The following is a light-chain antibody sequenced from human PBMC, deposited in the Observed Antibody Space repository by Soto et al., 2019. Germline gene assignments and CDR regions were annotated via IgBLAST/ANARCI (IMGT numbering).Light chain of an antibody. CDR3: RQSLT. Sequence: DIQLTQSPSTLSASVGDRVTITCRASQSISSWLAWYHQKPAKAPKLLIYKATSLGTWVLSSLSGSGSGRAFTLTISSLQPDEFATYYCRQSLTFGLGTKVDIK. CDR1: QSISSW. V-gene: IGKV1-5*03. J-gene: IGKJ3*01. CDR2: KAT.